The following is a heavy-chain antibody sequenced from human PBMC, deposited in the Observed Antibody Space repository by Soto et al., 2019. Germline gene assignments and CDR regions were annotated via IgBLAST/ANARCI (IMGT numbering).Heavy chain of an antibody. D-gene: IGHD1-1*01. CDR3: AKDLTWSQADY. J-gene: IGHJ4*02. Sequence: LRLSCEASGFIFSNYWMHWVRQTPGTGLVWVSRISNDGSITNYADSVKGRFTISRDNAKNTLYLQMNSLRAEDTAVYYCAKDLTWSQADYWGQGALVTVSS. CDR1: GFIFSNYW. V-gene: IGHV3-74*01. CDR2: ISNDGSIT.